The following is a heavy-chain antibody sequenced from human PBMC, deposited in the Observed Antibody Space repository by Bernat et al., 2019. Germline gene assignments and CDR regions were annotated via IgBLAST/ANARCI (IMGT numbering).Heavy chain of an antibody. CDR3: EAGHGLQSYC. Sequence: QMQLVQSGPEVKKPGTSVKVSCKASGFIFSSSAVQWVRQARGQRLEWIGWIVVGSGNTNYAQKFQERVTVARDMSRSTADMELSSLRSEDTEVYYCEAGHGLQSYCWGQRTLVTVSS. V-gene: IGHV1-58*01. CDR1: GFIFSSSA. D-gene: IGHD5-24*01. CDR2: IVVGSGNT. J-gene: IGHJ4*02.